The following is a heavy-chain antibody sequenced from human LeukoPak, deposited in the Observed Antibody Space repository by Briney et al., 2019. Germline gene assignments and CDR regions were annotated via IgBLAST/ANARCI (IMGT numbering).Heavy chain of an antibody. CDR3: ARGPGGYSYGCDY. CDR1: GGSISSGDYY. Sequence: SETLSLTCTVSGGSISSGDYYWSWIRQPPGKGLEWIGYIYYSGSTYYNPSLKSRVTISVDTSKNQFSLKLSSVTAADTAVYYCARGPGGYSYGCDYWGQGTLVTVSS. J-gene: IGHJ4*02. D-gene: IGHD5-18*01. CDR2: IYYSGST. V-gene: IGHV4-30-4*01.